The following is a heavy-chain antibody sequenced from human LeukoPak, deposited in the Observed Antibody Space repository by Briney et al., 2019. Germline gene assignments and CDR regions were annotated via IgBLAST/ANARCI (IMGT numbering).Heavy chain of an antibody. D-gene: IGHD6-13*01. CDR3: AKDSTPIAVAGDYFDY. CDR1: GFTFSSYA. V-gene: IGHV3-23*01. CDR2: ISGSGGST. J-gene: IGHJ4*02. Sequence: PGGSLRLSCAASGFTFSSYAMSWVRQAPGKGLEWVSAISGSGGSTYYADSVKGRFTISRDNSKNTLYLQMNSLRAEDTAVYYCAKDSTPIAVAGDYFDYWGQGTLVTVSS.